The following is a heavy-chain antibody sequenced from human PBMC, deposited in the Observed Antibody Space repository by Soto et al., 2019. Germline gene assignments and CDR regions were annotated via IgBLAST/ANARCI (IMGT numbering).Heavy chain of an antibody. CDR3: AKDPVRVVVVPGYFDY. J-gene: IGHJ4*02. V-gene: IGHV3-23*01. D-gene: IGHD2-8*02. CDR1: GFTFSSYA. Sequence: EVQLLESGGGLVQPGGSLRLSCAASGFTFSSYAMSWVRQAPGKGLEWVSAISGSGGSTYYADSVKGRFTISRDNSKNTLYLQMNSLRAEDTAVYYCAKDPVRVVVVPGYFDYWGQGPLVTVSS. CDR2: ISGSGGST.